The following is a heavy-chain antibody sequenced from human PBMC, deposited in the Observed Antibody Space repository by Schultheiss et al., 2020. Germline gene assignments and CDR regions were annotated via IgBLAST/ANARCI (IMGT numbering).Heavy chain of an antibody. D-gene: IGHD6-13*01. V-gene: IGHV4-34*01. CDR3: AKVAFYSSPFWFDP. J-gene: IGHJ5*02. CDR2: INHSGST. CDR1: GGSFSGYS. Sequence: SETLSLTCAVYGGSFSGYSWSWIRQPPGKGLEWIGEINHSGSTNYNPSLKSRVTISVDTSKNQFSLKLSSVTAADTAVYYCAKVAFYSSPFWFDPWGQGTLVTVSS.